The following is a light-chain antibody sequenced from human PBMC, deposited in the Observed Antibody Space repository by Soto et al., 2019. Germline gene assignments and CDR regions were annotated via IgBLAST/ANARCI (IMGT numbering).Light chain of an antibody. CDR1: SSDLGTYNV. J-gene: IGLJ2*01. CDR2: EGS. V-gene: IGLV2-23*01. Sequence: QSALTQPASVSGSPGESITISCTGTSSDLGTYNVVSWYQQHPGVAPKLMIYEGSKRPSGVSDRFSGSTSGNTASLTISGLQAEDEADYYCCSYAQTNTLFGGGTKVNVL. CDR3: CSYAQTNTL.